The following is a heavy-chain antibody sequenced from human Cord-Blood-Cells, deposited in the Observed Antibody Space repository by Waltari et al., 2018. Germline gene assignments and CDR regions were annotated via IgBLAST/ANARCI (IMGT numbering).Heavy chain of an antibody. CDR2: ISYDGSNK. CDR3: AKDGSSSSFDY. CDR1: GFPVSSYG. D-gene: IGHD6-6*01. V-gene: IGHV3-30*18. Sequence: QVQLVESGGGVVQPGRSLRLSCAACGFPVSSYGLHWVRQAPGKGLEWVAVISYDGSNKYYADSVKGRLTISRDNSKNTLYLQMNSLRAEDTAVYYCAKDGSSSSFDYWGQGTLVTVSS. J-gene: IGHJ4*02.